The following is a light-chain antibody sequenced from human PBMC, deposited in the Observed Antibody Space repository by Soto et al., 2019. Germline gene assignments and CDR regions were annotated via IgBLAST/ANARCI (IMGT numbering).Light chain of an antibody. V-gene: IGKV1-5*03. CDR3: QRYNDYQYA. CDR1: QSITTW. CDR2: KAI. J-gene: IGKJ2*01. Sequence: DIQMPQSPSTLSASVGASVTITCRASQSITTWLASYQQKPAKDPTLLIYKAINLQSGVPSRFSGSGSGTEFTLTISSMQHDDFGTYYCQRYNDYQYAFGQGTKVDIK.